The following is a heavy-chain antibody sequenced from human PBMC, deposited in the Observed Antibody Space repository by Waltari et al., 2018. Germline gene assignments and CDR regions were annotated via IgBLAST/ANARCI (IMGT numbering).Heavy chain of an antibody. D-gene: IGHD3-10*01. Sequence: QVQLVESGGGVVQPGRSLRLSCAASGFTFSSYAMPGVRRAPGKGLEWVAVISYDGSNKYYADSVKGRFTISRDNSKNTLYLQMNSLRAEDTAVYYCATSRDSGSSPFDYWGQGTLVTVSS. J-gene: IGHJ4*02. CDR3: ATSRDSGSSPFDY. CDR1: GFTFSSYA. CDR2: ISYDGSNK. V-gene: IGHV3-30-3*01.